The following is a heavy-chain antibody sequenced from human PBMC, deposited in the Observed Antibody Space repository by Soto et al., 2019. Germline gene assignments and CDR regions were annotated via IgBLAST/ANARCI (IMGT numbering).Heavy chain of an antibody. CDR1: GISVSNVW. CDR3: ATPRPDSHGYSF. V-gene: IGHV3-15*01. D-gene: IGHD5-18*01. J-gene: IGHJ4*01. CDR2: IKSKGDGSTK. Sequence: PGGSLRLSCAASGISVSNVWMTWIRQAQGKGLEWVGRIKSKGDGSTKEYRTPVNDRFIISRHDSKNTVDLQMHALRTEDTAFFYCATPRPDSHGYSFWGQGALVTVSS.